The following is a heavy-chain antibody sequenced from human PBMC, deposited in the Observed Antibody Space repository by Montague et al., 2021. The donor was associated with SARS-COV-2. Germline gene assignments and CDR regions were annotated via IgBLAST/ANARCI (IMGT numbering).Heavy chain of an antibody. D-gene: IGHD3-22*01. Sequence: SETLSLTCAVYGGSSSGYYWSWIRQPPGKGLEWIGEINQSGSTNYNPSLKSRVTLSVDTSKKQFSLKLSSLTAADTAVYYCAGVAGGYYHDSSAYFDYWGQGSLVTVSS. J-gene: IGHJ4*02. CDR3: AGVAGGYYHDSSAYFDY. V-gene: IGHV4-34*01. CDR2: INQSGST. CDR1: GGSSSGYY.